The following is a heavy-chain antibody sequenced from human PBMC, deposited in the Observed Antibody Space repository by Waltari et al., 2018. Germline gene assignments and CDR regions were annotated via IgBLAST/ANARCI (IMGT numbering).Heavy chain of an antibody. V-gene: IGHV3-48*01. Sequence: EVQLVESGGGLVQPGGSLRLSCAASGFTFSSYSMNWVRQDPGKGLGCVSYISSSSSTIYYADSVKGRFTISRDNAKNSLYLQMNSLRAEDTAVYYCARVSGDCSGGSCRWEGGMDVWGQGTTVTVSS. CDR2: ISSSSSTI. J-gene: IGHJ6*02. CDR3: ARVSGDCSGGSCRWEGGMDV. D-gene: IGHD2-15*01. CDR1: GFTFSSYS.